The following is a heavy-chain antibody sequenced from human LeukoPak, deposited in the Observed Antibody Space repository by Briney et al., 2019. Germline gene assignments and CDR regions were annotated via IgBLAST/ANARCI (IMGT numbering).Heavy chain of an antibody. V-gene: IGHV4-30-4*08. Sequence: SETLSLTCTVSGGSISSGDYYWSWIRQPPGKGLEWIGYIYYSGSTYYNPSLKSRVTISVDTSKNQFSLKPSSVTAADTAVYYCAREVTMTNWDAFDIWGQGTMVTVSS. D-gene: IGHD3-22*01. CDR2: IYYSGST. CDR1: GGSISSGDYY. CDR3: AREVTMTNWDAFDI. J-gene: IGHJ3*02.